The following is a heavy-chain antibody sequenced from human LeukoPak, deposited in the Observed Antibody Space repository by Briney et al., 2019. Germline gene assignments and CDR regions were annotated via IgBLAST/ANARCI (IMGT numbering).Heavy chain of an antibody. Sequence: PGGSLRLSCTASGFTFGDYAMSWVRQAPGKGLEWVGFIRSKAYGGTTEYAASVKGRFTISRDDSKSIAYLQMNSLKTEDTAVYFCTRDPAGYAYGYSFFDYWGQGTLVTVSS. CDR3: TRDPAGYAYGYSFFDY. CDR2: IRSKAYGGTT. D-gene: IGHD3-22*01. V-gene: IGHV3-49*04. J-gene: IGHJ4*02. CDR1: GFTFGDYA.